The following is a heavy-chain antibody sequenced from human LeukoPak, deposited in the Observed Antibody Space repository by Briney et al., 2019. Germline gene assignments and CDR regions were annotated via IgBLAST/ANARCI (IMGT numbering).Heavy chain of an antibody. Sequence: PSETLSLTCTVSGGSISSGDYYWSWIRQPPGKGLEWIGYIYYSGSTYYNPSLKSRVTISVDTSKNQFSLKLSSVTAADTAVYYCARDLGYYGSGSYFGLDSWGQGTLVPVSS. J-gene: IGHJ5*01. D-gene: IGHD3-10*01. CDR2: IYYSGST. CDR3: ARDLGYYGSGSYFGLDS. V-gene: IGHV4-30-4*01. CDR1: GGSISSGDYY.